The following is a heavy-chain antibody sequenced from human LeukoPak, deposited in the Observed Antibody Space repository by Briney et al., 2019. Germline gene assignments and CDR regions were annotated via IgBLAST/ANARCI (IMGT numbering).Heavy chain of an antibody. J-gene: IGHJ4*02. Sequence: ASVKVSCKASGYTFTSYDIHWVRQATGQGLEWMGRMNPNRGDTDYAQKFQGRVTMTRDTSISTAYMELSSLRSEDTAVYYCARYYDFWSGYYASHFDYWGQGTLVTVSS. CDR3: ARYYDFWSGYYASHFDY. CDR1: GYTFTSYD. V-gene: IGHV1-8*01. CDR2: MNPNRGDT. D-gene: IGHD3-3*01.